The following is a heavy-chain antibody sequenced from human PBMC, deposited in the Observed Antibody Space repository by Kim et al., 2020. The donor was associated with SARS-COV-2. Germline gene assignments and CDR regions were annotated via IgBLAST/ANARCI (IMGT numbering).Heavy chain of an antibody. D-gene: IGHD1-26*01. CDR2: IYNGGST. CDR1: GFTVSSNY. J-gene: IGHJ6*01. Sequence: GGSLRLSCAASGFTVSSNYMSWVRQAPGKGLEWVALIYNGGSTYYADSVKGRFTISGDNSKNTLYLQMNSLRAEDTAADYCARGPPSGGCSNYYYYGMYV. CDR3: ARGPPSGGCSNYYYYGMYV. V-gene: IGHV3-53*01.